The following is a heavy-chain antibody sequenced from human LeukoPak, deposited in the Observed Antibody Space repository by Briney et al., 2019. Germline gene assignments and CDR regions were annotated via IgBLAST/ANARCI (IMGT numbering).Heavy chain of an antibody. J-gene: IGHJ5*02. V-gene: IGHV4-34*01. CDR2: INHSGST. Sequence: SSETLSLTCTVSGGSISSYYWSWIRQPPGKGLEWIGEINHSGSTNYNPSLKSRVTISVDTSKNQFSLKLSSVTAADTAVYYCARRPGGITTNWFDPWGQGTLVTVSS. CDR1: GGSISSYY. D-gene: IGHD3-22*01. CDR3: ARRPGGITTNWFDP.